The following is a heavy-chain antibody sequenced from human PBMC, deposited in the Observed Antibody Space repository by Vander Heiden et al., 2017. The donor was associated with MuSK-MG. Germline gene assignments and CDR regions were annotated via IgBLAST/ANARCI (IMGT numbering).Heavy chain of an antibody. J-gene: IGHJ4*02. CDR1: GYSISSGYY. CDR3: ARHDSSGYYPDFDY. Sequence: QVQLQESGPGLVKPSETLSLTCAVSGYSISSGYYWGWIRQPPGKGLGWIGSIYHSGSTYYNPSLKSRVTISVDTSKNQFSLKLSSVTAADTAVYYCARHDSSGYYPDFDYWGQGTLVTVSS. V-gene: IGHV4-38-2*01. D-gene: IGHD3-22*01. CDR2: IYHSGST.